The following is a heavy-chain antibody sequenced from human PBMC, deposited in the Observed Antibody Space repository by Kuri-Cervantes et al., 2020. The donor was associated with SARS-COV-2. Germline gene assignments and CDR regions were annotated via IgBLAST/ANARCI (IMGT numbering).Heavy chain of an antibody. CDR3: ARGTGYSYGYGYFDY. V-gene: IGHV4-38-2*02. J-gene: IGHJ4*02. D-gene: IGHD5-18*01. CDR1: GYSISSGYY. CDR2: IYHSGST. Sequence: GSLRLSCTVSGYSISSGYYWGWIRQPPGKGLEWIGSIYHSGSTYYNPSLKSRVTISVDTSKNQFSLKLSSVTAADTAVYYCARGTGYSYGYGYFDYWGQGTLVTVSS.